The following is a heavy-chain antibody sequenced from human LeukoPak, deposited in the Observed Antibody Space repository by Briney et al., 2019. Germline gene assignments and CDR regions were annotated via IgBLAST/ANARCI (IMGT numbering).Heavy chain of an antibody. V-gene: IGHV4-39*07. J-gene: IGHJ2*01. CDR3: ARGGIAARHWYFDL. D-gene: IGHD6-6*01. CDR1: GGSISSSSYY. Sequence: SETLSLTCTVSGGSISSSSYYWGWIRQPPGKGLEWIGSIYYSGSTNYNPSLKSRVTMSVDTSKNQFSLKLSSVTAADTAVYYCARGGIAARHWYFDLWGRGTLVTVSS. CDR2: IYYSGST.